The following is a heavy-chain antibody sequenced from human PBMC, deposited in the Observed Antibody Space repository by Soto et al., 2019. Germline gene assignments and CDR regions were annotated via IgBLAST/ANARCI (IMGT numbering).Heavy chain of an antibody. Sequence: SETLSLTCAVYGGSFSGYYWSWIRQPPGKGLKWIGEINHSGSTNYNPSLKSRVTISVDTSKNQFSLKLSSVTAADTAVYYCASGSQLYYDFWSGKQYYFDYWGQGTLVTVSS. CDR2: INHSGST. V-gene: IGHV4-34*01. CDR3: ASGSQLYYDFWSGKQYYFDY. CDR1: GGSFSGYY. J-gene: IGHJ4*02. D-gene: IGHD3-3*01.